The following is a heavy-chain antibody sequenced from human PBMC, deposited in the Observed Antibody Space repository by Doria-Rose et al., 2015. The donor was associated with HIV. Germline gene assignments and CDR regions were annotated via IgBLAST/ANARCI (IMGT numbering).Heavy chain of an antibody. J-gene: IGHJ4*02. V-gene: IGHV4-31*03. CDR3: ARMGSYRELDY. CDR2: TYYTGTS. D-gene: IGHD3-3*01. CDR1: GASVSSRGYY. Sequence: VQLPESGPGLVQPSETLSLTYSVSGASVSSRGYYWNWIRQVPGKGLESLGYTYYTGTSDYSPSLKSRLNMAVDTSKNQFSLKLSFVTVADTAVYYCARMGSYRELDYWGQGARGIVSA.